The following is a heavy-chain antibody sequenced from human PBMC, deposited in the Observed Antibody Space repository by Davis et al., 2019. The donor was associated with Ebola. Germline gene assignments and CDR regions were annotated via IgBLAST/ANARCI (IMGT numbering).Heavy chain of an antibody. D-gene: IGHD6-6*01. Sequence: PGGSLRLSCAAFRFTVNTNYMNWVRQAPGKGLEWVSSISSSSSYIYYADSVKGRFTISRDDAKNSLYLQMNSLKDDDTAVYYCVRGGGDGSSSGDYWGQGALVTVSS. CDR3: VRGGGDGSSSGDY. CDR2: ISSSSSYI. V-gene: IGHV3-21*01. J-gene: IGHJ4*02. CDR1: RFTVNTNY.